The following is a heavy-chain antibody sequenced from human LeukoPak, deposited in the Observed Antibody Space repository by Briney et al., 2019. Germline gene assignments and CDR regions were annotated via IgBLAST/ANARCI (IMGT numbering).Heavy chain of an antibody. CDR1: GFTFSSYS. CDR2: ISSSSSTI. V-gene: IGHV3-48*01. Sequence: PGGSLRLSCAASGFTFSSYSMNWVRQAPGKGLEWVSYISSSSSTIYYADSVKGRFTISRDNAKNSLYLQMNSLRAEDTAVYYCARDPLLRFLEWLSPSGEDYYYYMDVWGKGTTVTVSS. D-gene: IGHD3-3*01. CDR3: ARDPLLRFLEWLSPSGEDYYYYMDV. J-gene: IGHJ6*03.